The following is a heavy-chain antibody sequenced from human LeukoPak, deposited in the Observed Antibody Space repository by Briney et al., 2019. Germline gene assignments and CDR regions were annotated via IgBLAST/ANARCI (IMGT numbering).Heavy chain of an antibody. J-gene: IGHJ4*02. CDR3: ARGARPLHYYDSSGYYWGTERHYYFDY. CDR1: GGSFSGYY. Sequence: ASETLSLTCAVYGGSFSGYYWSWIRQPPGKGLEWIGEINHSGSTNYNPSLKSRVTISVDTSKNQFSLKLSSVTAADTAVYYCARGARPLHYYDSSGYYWGTERHYYFDYWGQGTLVTVSS. D-gene: IGHD3-22*01. CDR2: INHSGST. V-gene: IGHV4-34*01.